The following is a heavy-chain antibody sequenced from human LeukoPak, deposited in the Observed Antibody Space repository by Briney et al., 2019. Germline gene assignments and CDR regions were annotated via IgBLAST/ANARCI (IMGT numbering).Heavy chain of an antibody. CDR3: ANIPHYSGSYYAGIKRDY. V-gene: IGHV3-64*01. Sequence: PGGSLRLSCAASGFTFSSYAMHWVRQAPGKGLEYVSAISPNGGSTYYANSVKGRFTISRDNSKNTLYLQMNSLRAEDTAVYYCANIPHYSGSYYAGIKRDYWGQGTLVTVSS. D-gene: IGHD1-26*01. CDR2: ISPNGGST. J-gene: IGHJ4*02. CDR1: GFTFSSYA.